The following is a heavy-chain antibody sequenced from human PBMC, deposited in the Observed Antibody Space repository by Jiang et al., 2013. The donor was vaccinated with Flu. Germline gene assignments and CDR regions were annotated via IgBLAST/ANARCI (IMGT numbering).Heavy chain of an antibody. D-gene: IGHD5-18*01. CDR1: GYTFTSYG. CDR3: AREEKGGTAMVSYYYYGMDV. CDR2: ISAYNGNT. Sequence: KPGASVKVSCKASGYTFTSYGISWVRQAPGQGLEWMGWISAYNGNTNYAQKLQGRVTMTTDTSTSTAYMELRSLRSDDTAVYYCAREEKGGTAMVSYYYYGMDVWGQGTTVTVSS. J-gene: IGHJ6*02. V-gene: IGHV1-18*01.